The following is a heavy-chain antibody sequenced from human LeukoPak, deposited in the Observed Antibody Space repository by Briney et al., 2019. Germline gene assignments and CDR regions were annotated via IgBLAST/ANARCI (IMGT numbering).Heavy chain of an antibody. CDR3: ARDNRRYSSSWYNCFDP. V-gene: IGHV4-4*07. Sequence: SETLSLTCTVSGGSISSYYWSWIRQPVGKGLEWIGRIYTSGSTNYNPSLKSRVTMSVDTSKNQFSLKLSSVTAADTAVYYCARDNRRYSSSWYNCFDPWGQGTLVTVSS. CDR1: GGSISSYY. J-gene: IGHJ5*02. D-gene: IGHD6-13*01. CDR2: IYTSGST.